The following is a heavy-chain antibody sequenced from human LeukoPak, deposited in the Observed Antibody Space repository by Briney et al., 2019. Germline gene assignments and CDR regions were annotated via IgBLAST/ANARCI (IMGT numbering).Heavy chain of an antibody. CDR2: INPSGGST. Sequence: ASVKVSFKASGYTFTSYYMHWVRQAPGQGLEWMGIINPSGGSTSYAQKFQGRVTMTRDTSTSTVYMELSSLRSEDTAVYYCARAKRVDCSSTSCRYFDYWGQGTLVTVSS. CDR1: GYTFTSYY. D-gene: IGHD2-2*01. J-gene: IGHJ4*02. CDR3: ARAKRVDCSSTSCRYFDY. V-gene: IGHV1-46*01.